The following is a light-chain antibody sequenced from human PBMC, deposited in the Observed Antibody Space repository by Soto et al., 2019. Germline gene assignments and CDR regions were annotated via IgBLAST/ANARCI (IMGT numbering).Light chain of an antibody. V-gene: IGLV1-40*01. J-gene: IGLJ1*01. CDR2: GNN. Sequence: QSVLTRPPSVSGAPGQRVTISCTGSSSNIGAGYDVHWYQQRPGTAPKLLIFGNNNRPSGVPDRFSGSKSGTSASLAITGLQAEDEGDDYCQSYDSTLSARYVFGTGTKLTVL. CDR3: QSYDSTLSARYV. CDR1: SSNIGAGYD.